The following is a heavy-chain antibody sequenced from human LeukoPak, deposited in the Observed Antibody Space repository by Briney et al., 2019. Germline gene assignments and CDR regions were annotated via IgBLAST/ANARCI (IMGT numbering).Heavy chain of an antibody. Sequence: SQTLSLTCAISGDSASSNSAAWNWIRQSPSRGLEWLGRTYYRSQWNNDYAVSVKSRITINPDTSKNQFSLQLNSVTPEDTAVYYCVRTYTSGRFFDYWGQGTLVTVSS. V-gene: IGHV6-1*01. J-gene: IGHJ4*02. CDR1: GDSASSNSAA. CDR3: VRTYTSGRFFDY. CDR2: TYYRSQWNN. D-gene: IGHD6-19*01.